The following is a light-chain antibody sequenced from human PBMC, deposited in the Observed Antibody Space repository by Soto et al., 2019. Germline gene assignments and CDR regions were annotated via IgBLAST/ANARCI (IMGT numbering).Light chain of an antibody. J-gene: IGKJ5*01. CDR2: GAS. CDR3: QQRHMWPIT. Sequence: EVVLTQSPATLSLSPGERATLSCRASQNVRTFLDWYQQKPGQAPRLLIYGASNRATGIPARFSGSGSGTDFTLTISSLEPEDFAVYYCQQRHMWPITFGQGTRLEIK. CDR1: QNVRTF. V-gene: IGKV3-11*01.